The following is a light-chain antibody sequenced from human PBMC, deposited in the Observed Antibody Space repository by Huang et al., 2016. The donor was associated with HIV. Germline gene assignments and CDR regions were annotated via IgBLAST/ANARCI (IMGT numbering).Light chain of an antibody. V-gene: IGKV2D-29*02. CDR2: EGA. CDR3: MQTIQPAT. Sequence: DIMMTQTPLSLSVTPGQPASISCKSSQSLLHSDGKNYLYWYLQKPGQSPQLLIYEGANRFSGVPDRFNGSGAGTDFTLKISRVEAEDVGIYYCMQTIQPATFGQGTKVEIK. CDR1: QSLLHSDGKNY. J-gene: IGKJ1*01.